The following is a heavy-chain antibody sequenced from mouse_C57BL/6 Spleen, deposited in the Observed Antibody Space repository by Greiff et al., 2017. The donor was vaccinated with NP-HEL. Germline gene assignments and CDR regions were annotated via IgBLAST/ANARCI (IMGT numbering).Heavy chain of an antibody. D-gene: IGHD2-3*01. CDR3: ARKRGLLPFAY. J-gene: IGHJ3*01. Sequence: VQLQQSGPELVKPGASVKIPCKASGYTFTDYNMDWVKQSHGKSLEWIGDINPNNGGTIYNQKFKGKATLTVDKSSSTAYMELRSLTSEDTAVYYCARKRGLLPFAYWGQGTLVTVSA. CDR1: GYTFTDYN. V-gene: IGHV1-18*01. CDR2: INPNNGGT.